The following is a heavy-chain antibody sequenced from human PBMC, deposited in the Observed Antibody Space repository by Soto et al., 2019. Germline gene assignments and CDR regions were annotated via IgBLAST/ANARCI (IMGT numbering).Heavy chain of an antibody. CDR1: GFTFSSYG. D-gene: IGHD5-12*01. Sequence: QVQLVESGGGVVQPGRSLRLSCAASGFTFSSYGMHRVRQAPGKGLEWVAVIWYDGSNKYYADSVKGRFTISRDNSKNTXXLQMNSLRAEDTAVYYCAREGKDIVATIRPYYFDYWGQGTLVTVSS. CDR3: AREGKDIVATIRPYYFDY. V-gene: IGHV3-33*01. CDR2: IWYDGSNK. J-gene: IGHJ4*02.